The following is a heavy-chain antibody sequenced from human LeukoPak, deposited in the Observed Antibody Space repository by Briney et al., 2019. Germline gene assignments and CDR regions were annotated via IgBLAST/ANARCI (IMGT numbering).Heavy chain of an antibody. J-gene: IGHJ4*02. D-gene: IGHD6-13*01. V-gene: IGHV3-48*04. CDR3: ARDKLLYSSSWAVFDY. CDR2: ISSSSTI. Sequence: PGGSLRLSCAASGFTFSSYSMNWVRQAPGKGLEWVSYISSSSTIYYADSVKGRFTISRDNAKNSLYLQMNSLRAEDTAVYYCARDKLLYSSSWAVFDYWGQGTLVTVSS. CDR1: GFTFSSYS.